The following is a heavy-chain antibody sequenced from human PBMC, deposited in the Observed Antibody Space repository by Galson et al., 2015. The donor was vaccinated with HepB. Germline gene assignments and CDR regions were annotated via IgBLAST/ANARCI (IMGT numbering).Heavy chain of an antibody. Sequence: SVKVSCKASGYTFTSYGISWVRQAPGQGLEWMGWISAYNGNTNYAQKLQGRVTMTTDTSTSTAYMELRSLRSDDTAVYYCATYPYGDYYYYGMDVWGQGTTVTVSS. V-gene: IGHV1-18*01. CDR1: GYTFTSYG. D-gene: IGHD4-17*01. J-gene: IGHJ6*02. CDR3: ATYPYGDYYYYGMDV. CDR2: ISAYNGNT.